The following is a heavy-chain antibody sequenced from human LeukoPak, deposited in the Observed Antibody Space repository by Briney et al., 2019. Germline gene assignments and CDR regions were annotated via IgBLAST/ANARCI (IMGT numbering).Heavy chain of an antibody. CDR1: EFTLSSYS. CDR2: ITNSGNSK. D-gene: IGHD3-3*01. J-gene: IGHJ4*02. Sequence: GGSLRLSCAASEFTLSSYSMNWVRQAPGKGLEWVSYITNSGNSKSYADSVKGRFTISRDNTKNSLYLQMNGLRAEDTAVYYCARDPGIWSGSYPDYWGQGTLVTVSS. V-gene: IGHV3-48*01. CDR3: ARDPGIWSGSYPDY.